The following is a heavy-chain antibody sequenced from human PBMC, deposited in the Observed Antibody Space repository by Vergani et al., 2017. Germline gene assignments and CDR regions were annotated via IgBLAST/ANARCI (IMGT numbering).Heavy chain of an antibody. CDR2: ISGSGGST. CDR1: GFTFSSYA. J-gene: IGHJ6*02. V-gene: IGHV3-23*01. Sequence: EVQLLESGGGLVQPGGSLRLSCAASGFTFSSYAMSWVRQAPGKGLEWVSAISGSGGSTYYADSVKGRFTISRDNAKNSLYLQMNSLRDEDTAVYYCAREGQRDRITIFGVAHWDYYGMDVWGQGTTVTVSS. CDR3: AREGQRDRITIFGVAHWDYYGMDV. D-gene: IGHD3-3*01.